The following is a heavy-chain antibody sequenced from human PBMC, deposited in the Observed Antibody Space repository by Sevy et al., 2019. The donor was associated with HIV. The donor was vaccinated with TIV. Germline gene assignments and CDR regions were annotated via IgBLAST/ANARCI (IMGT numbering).Heavy chain of an antibody. V-gene: IGHV4-30-4*01. J-gene: IGHJ4*02. D-gene: IGHD3-22*01. Sequence: SETLSLTCTVSGGSISSGDYYWSWIRQPPGKGLEWIGYIYYSGSTYYNPSLKSRATISVDTSKNQFSLKLSSVTAADTAVYYCARGGEYYDSSGYLLDYWGQGTLVTVSS. CDR1: GGSISSGDYY. CDR2: IYYSGST. CDR3: ARGGEYYDSSGYLLDY.